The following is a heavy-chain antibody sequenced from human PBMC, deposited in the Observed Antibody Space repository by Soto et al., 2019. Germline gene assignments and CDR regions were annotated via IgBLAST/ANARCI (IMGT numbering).Heavy chain of an antibody. V-gene: IGHV4-59*01. D-gene: IGHD4-17*01. CDR2: IYYSGST. Sequence: QVQLQESGPGLVKPSETLSLTCTVSGGSMSSYYWSWIRQPPGKGLEWIGYIYYSGSTNYNPSLKSRVAITVDTAKKQFSLKLTSVTAADTAVYYCARGPTVTGYYDYMDVWGKGTTVTLSS. J-gene: IGHJ6*03. CDR3: ARGPTVTGYYDYMDV. CDR1: GGSMSSYY.